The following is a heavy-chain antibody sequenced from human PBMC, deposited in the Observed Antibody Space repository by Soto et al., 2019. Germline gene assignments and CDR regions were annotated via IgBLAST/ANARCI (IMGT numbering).Heavy chain of an antibody. Sequence: GSLRLSCAASGFSFSNHNMNWVRQAPGKGLEWVSSISSRSSYIYYADSVKGRFTISRDNAENSLYLQMNSLRADDTAVYYCARDIEGYDSVQGNYRVWGMDVWGQGTTVTVSS. J-gene: IGHJ6*02. CDR1: GFSFSNHN. CDR2: ISSRSSYI. V-gene: IGHV3-21*01. D-gene: IGHD3-16*02. CDR3: ARDIEGYDSVQGNYRVWGMDV.